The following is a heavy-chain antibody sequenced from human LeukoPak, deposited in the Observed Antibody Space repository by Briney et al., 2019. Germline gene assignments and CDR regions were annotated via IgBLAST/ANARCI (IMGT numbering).Heavy chain of an antibody. CDR1: GFTFSTYW. J-gene: IGHJ6*03. CDR2: INGDGSST. Sequence: GGSLRLSCVASGFTFSTYWMHWVRQTPGKGPVWVSRINGDGSSTNYADSVKGRFTISRDNAQNALYLQMNSLRAEDTAVYYCARELYYYYMGVWGKGTTVTVSS. V-gene: IGHV3-74*01. CDR3: ARELYYYYMGV.